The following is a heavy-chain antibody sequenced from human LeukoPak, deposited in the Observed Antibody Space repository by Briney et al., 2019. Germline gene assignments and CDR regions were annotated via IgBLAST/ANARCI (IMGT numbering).Heavy chain of an antibody. D-gene: IGHD1-1*01. J-gene: IGHJ4*02. V-gene: IGHV3-48*01. CDR2: ISSGSSTI. CDR3: ARGIWNDPYY. Sequence: GGSLRLSCAASGFTFSSYSMNWVRQAPGKGREWVSYISSGSSTIYYADTVKGRFTISRDNAKNSLYLQMNSLRAEDTAVYYCARGIWNDPYYWGQGTLVTVSS. CDR1: GFTFSSYS.